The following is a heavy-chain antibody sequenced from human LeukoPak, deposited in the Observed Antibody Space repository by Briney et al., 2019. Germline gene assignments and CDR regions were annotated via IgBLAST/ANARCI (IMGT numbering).Heavy chain of an antibody. Sequence: ASVKVSCKASGYTFTSYGISWVRQAPGQGLEWMGWISAYNGNTNYAQKLQGRVTMTTDTSTSTAYMELRSLRSDDTAVYYCARDRAELGRLNWFDPWGQGTLVTVSS. V-gene: IGHV1-18*01. D-gene: IGHD1-26*01. CDR1: GYTFTSYG. CDR3: ARDRAELGRLNWFDP. J-gene: IGHJ5*02. CDR2: ISAYNGNT.